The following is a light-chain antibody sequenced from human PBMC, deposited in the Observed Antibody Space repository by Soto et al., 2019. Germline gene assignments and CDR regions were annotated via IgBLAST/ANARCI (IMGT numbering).Light chain of an antibody. Sequence: EIVITQSPATLSVSPGERSTLSCRASQSVSSNLSWYQQKPGQAPRLLIYLTSNRAAGIPPRFSGGGFGREFTLTISSLEPEDFAIYYCQQRGETFGPGTRLEIK. V-gene: IGKV3-11*02. CDR1: QSVSSN. CDR2: LTS. CDR3: QQRGET. J-gene: IGKJ5*01.